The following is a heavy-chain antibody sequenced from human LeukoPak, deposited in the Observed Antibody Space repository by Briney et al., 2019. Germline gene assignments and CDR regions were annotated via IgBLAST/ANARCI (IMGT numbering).Heavy chain of an antibody. CDR3: ASFDYGGYYQFDN. CDR1: GYSINSGYY. J-gene: IGHJ4*02. V-gene: IGHV4-38-2*01. D-gene: IGHD3-22*01. Sequence: SETLSLTCAVSGYSINSGYYWGWIRQTPRKGLEWIGSMYDSGGTYYNPSLKSRVTISVDTSKNQFSLKLSSVTAADTAVYYCASFDYGGYYQFDNWGQGTLVTVSS. CDR2: MYDSGGT.